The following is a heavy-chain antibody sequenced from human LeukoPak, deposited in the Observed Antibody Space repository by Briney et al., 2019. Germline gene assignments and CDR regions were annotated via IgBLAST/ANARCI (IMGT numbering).Heavy chain of an antibody. J-gene: IGHJ5*02. Sequence: PSETLSLTCAVYGGSFSGYYWSWIRQPPGKGLEWIGEINHSGSTNYNPSLKSRVTISVDKSKNQFSLKLSSVTAADTAVYYCARGKRSTSGKWFDPWGQGTLVTVSS. CDR3: ARGKRSTSGKWFDP. CDR2: INHSGST. V-gene: IGHV4-34*01. CDR1: GGSFSGYY. D-gene: IGHD2-2*01.